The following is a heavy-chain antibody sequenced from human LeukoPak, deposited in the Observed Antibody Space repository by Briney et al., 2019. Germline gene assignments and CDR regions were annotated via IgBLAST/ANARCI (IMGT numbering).Heavy chain of an antibody. V-gene: IGHV3-33*01. J-gene: IGHJ4*02. CDR3: ARDGGSGSSNTYFDY. Sequence: GKSLRLSCAASGFGFRYYGMHWVRQAPGRGLEWVAGIWYDGSNEHYADSVRGRFTISRDNSKNTLYLQMNSLRVEDTAVYSCARDGGSGSSNTYFDYWGQGTLVTASS. CDR1: GFGFRYYG. D-gene: IGHD3-10*01. CDR2: IWYDGSNE.